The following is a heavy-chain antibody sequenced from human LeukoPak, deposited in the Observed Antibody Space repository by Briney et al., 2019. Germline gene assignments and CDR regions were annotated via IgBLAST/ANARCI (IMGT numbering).Heavy chain of an antibody. V-gene: IGHV4-61*02. CDR1: GGSISSGSYY. D-gene: IGHD3-22*01. J-gene: IGHJ5*02. CDR2: IYTSGST. CDR3: ARAEYYYDSSGYNP. Sequence: SETLSLTCTLSGGSISSGSYYWSWIRQPAGKRLEWIGRIYTSGSTNYNPSLKSRVTISVDTSKNQFSLKLISVTAADTAVYYCARAEYYYDSSGYNPRGQGTLVTVSS.